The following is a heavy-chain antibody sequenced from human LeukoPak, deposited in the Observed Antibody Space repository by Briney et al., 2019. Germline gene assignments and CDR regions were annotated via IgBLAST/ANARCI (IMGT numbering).Heavy chain of an antibody. Sequence: GASVKVSCKASGYTFTGYYMHWVRQAPGQGLEWMGWINPNSGGTNYAQKFQGRVTMTRDTSISTAYMELSRLRSDDTAVYYCARDLIGQSPKFQYYYDSSGYYYWGQGTLVTVSS. V-gene: IGHV1-2*02. CDR3: ARDLIGQSPKFQYYYDSSGYYY. D-gene: IGHD3-22*01. CDR1: GYTFTGYY. CDR2: INPNSGGT. J-gene: IGHJ4*02.